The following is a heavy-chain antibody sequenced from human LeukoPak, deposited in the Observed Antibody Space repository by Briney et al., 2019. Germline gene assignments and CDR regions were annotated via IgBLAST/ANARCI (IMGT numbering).Heavy chain of an antibody. D-gene: IGHD3-3*01. CDR2: VSGSGGST. J-gene: IGHJ4*02. V-gene: IGHV3-23*01. CDR1: GFTFSSYA. Sequence: NPGGSLRLSCAASGFTFSSYAMSWVRQASGKGLEWVSHVSGSGGSTYYADSVKGRFTVSRDNSKNALYLQMNSLRAEDTAVYYCARLGIFGVVTNFDYWGQGTLVTVSS. CDR3: ARLGIFGVVTNFDY.